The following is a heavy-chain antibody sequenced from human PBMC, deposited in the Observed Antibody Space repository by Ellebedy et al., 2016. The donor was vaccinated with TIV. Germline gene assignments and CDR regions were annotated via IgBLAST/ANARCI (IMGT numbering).Heavy chain of an antibody. Sequence: GESLKISCAASGFTFSGYYMSWFRQAPGKGPEWVSYISYSGDLMYYADSVKGRFTTSRDNAENSLYLQMNSLRAEDTAVYYCVKITGSWFWGQGTLVTVSS. D-gene: IGHD3-10*01. CDR3: VKITGSWF. CDR1: GFTFSGYY. J-gene: IGHJ4*02. CDR2: ISYSGDLM. V-gene: IGHV3-11*01.